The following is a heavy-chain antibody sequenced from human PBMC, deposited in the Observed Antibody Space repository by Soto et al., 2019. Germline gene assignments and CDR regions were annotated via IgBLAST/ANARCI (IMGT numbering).Heavy chain of an antibody. CDR1: GYTFTNYY. CDR3: ARDVRSFTMSGGLPGDNYYYYGMDV. J-gene: IGHJ6*02. D-gene: IGHD3-10*02. CDR2: INPSGGVT. Sequence: QVQLVQSGAEVRKPGASVKLSCTSSGYTFTNYYIYLVRQAPGQGLEGVGIINPSGGVTRYAPNVPDRVTMTRDTYTSTVYMELSSLRSEDTAVYYCARDVRSFTMSGGLPGDNYYYYGMDVWGQGTTVTVSS. V-gene: IGHV1-46*01.